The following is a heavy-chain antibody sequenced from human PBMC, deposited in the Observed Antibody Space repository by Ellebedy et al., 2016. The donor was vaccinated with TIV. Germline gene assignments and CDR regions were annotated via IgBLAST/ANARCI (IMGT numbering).Heavy chain of an antibody. CDR3: ARLYSGSYFFDY. CDR2: INAGNGNT. J-gene: IGHJ4*02. V-gene: IGHV1-3*01. Sequence: AASVKVSCKASGYTFTSYAMHWVRQAPGQRLEWMGWINAGNGNTKYSQKFQGRVTITRDTSASTAYMELSSLRSEDTAVYYCARLYSGSYFFDYWGQGTLVTVSS. D-gene: IGHD1-26*01. CDR1: GYTFTSYA.